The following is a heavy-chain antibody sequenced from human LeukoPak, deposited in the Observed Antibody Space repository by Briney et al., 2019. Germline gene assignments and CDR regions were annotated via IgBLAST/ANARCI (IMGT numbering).Heavy chain of an antibody. CDR3: ARDRADGP. D-gene: IGHD5-24*01. Sequence: PSETLSLICTVSGVSISGYYWSWIRQFPGKGLEWIGYIYYSGNTKYNPSLKSRVNISVDTPKNQFSLNLSSVTAADTAVYYCARDRADGPWGQGTLVTVSS. CDR2: IYYSGNT. V-gene: IGHV4-59*01. J-gene: IGHJ5*02. CDR1: GVSISGYY.